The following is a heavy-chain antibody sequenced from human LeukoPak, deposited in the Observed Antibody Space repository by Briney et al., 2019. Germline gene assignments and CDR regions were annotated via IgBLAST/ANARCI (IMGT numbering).Heavy chain of an antibody. J-gene: IGHJ3*02. V-gene: IGHV4-39*07. D-gene: IGHD4-23*01. CDR2: IYYSGST. CDR1: GGSISSSSYY. Sequence: SETLSLTCTVSGGSISSSSYYWGWIRQPPGKGLEWIGSIYYSGSTYYNPSLKSRVTISVDTSKNQFSLKLGSVTAADTAVYYCASGKGVTPASSVAFDIWGQGTMVTVSS. CDR3: ASGKGVTPASSVAFDI.